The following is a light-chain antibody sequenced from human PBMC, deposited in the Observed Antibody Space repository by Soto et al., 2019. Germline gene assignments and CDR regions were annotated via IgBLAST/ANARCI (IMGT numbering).Light chain of an antibody. CDR3: AAWDDSLTVWV. J-gene: IGLJ3*02. CDR1: SSNIGGNY. Sequence: QSVLTQPPSASGTPGQRVTISCSGSSSNIGGNYVYWYQQLPGTAPKLLIYNSNQRPSGVPDRFSGSKSGTSASLAISGLRSEDEAEYYCAAWDDSLTVWVFGGGTQLTVL. V-gene: IGLV1-47*02. CDR2: NSN.